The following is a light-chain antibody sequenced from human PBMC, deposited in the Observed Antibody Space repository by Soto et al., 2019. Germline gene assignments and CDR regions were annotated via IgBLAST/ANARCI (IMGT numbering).Light chain of an antibody. CDR3: QQRSNWPRIT. V-gene: IGKV3D-20*02. CDR2: GAS. J-gene: IGKJ5*01. CDR1: QSVNSNY. Sequence: EIVLTQSPGTLSLSPGERATLSCRASQSVNSNYLAWYQQKAGQAPRLLIYGASSRATGIPARFSGSGSGTDFTLTISSLEPEDFAVYYCQQRSNWPRITFGQGTRLEIK.